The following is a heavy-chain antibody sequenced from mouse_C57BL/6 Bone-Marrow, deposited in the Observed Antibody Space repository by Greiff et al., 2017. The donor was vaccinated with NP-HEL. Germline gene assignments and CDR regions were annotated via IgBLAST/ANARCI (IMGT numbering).Heavy chain of an antibody. Sequence: VQLQQPGAELVKPGASVKLSCKASGYTFTTYWMQWVKQRPGQGLEWIGEIDPSDSYTNYNQKFKGKATLTVDTSSSTAYMQLSSRTCVDSAVYYCERKAYYGRSYGFAYWGQGTLVTVSA. CDR2: IDPSDSYT. CDR1: GYTFTTYW. CDR3: ERKAYYGRSYGFAY. D-gene: IGHD1-1*01. J-gene: IGHJ3*01. V-gene: IGHV1-50*01.